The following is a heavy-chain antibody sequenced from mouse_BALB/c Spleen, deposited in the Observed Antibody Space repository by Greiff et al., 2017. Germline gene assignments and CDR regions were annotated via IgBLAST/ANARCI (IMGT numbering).Heavy chain of an antibody. CDR3: ARSVGYYGSPYYFDY. CDR2: ISSGSSTI. J-gene: IGHJ2*01. V-gene: IGHV5-17*02. Sequence: EVQRVESGGGLVQPGGSRKLSCAASGFTFSSFGMHWVRQSPEKGLEWVAYISSGSSTIYYADTVKGRFTISRDNPKNTLFLQMTSLRSEDTAMYYCARSVGYYGSPYYFDYWGQGTTLTVSS. D-gene: IGHD1-1*01. CDR1: GFTFSSFG.